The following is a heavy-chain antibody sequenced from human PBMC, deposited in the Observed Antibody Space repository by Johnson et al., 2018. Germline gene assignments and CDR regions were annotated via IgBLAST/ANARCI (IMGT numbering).Heavy chain of an antibody. D-gene: IGHD3-10*01. CDR3: VRGLVRPFYYMDV. J-gene: IGHJ6*03. Sequence: VQLVESGGGLIRPGGSLRLSCAASGFIVTSNYVNWVRQAPGKGLEWVSVIYSGGGTDYACSVKGRFTISRDISKNTVYLQMNSLRVDYTAVYYCVRGLVRPFYYMDVWGKGTTVTVS. V-gene: IGHV3-53*01. CDR2: IYSGGGT. CDR1: GFIVTSNY.